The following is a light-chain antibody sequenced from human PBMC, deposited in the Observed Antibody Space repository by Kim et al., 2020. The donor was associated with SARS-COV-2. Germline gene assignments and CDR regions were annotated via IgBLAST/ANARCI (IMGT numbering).Light chain of an antibody. V-gene: IGKV1-5*03. CDR3: QQYNSYSGT. Sequence: DIQMTQSPSTLSASVGDRVTITCRASQSITSWVAWYQQKPGKAPKLLIYKASTLESGVPSRFSGSGSGTEFTLTISGLQPDDFATYYCQQYNSYSGTFGQGTKLEI. CDR1: QSITSW. J-gene: IGKJ1*01. CDR2: KAS.